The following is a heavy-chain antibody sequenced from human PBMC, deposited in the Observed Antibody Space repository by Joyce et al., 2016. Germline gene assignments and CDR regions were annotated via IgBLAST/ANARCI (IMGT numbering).Heavy chain of an antibody. J-gene: IGHJ6*02. CDR2: IYHTGSA. CDR3: ARAAPKQWLAAYTGLDV. D-gene: IGHD6-19*01. CDR1: GGSMNNYY. V-gene: IGHV4-59*01. Sequence: QVQLQESGPGLVKPSETLSLTCTVSGGSMNNYYWNWIRQAPGEGLEWIGYIYHTGSAHYKPSLENRLTMSVDTSQNQFSLKLTSVTAADSAMYYCARAAPKQWLAAYTGLDVWGQGIAVTVSS.